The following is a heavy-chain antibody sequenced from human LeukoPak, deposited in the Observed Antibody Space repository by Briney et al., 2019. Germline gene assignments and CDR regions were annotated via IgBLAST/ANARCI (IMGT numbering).Heavy chain of an antibody. D-gene: IGHD3-9*01. CDR1: GFTFSSYA. J-gene: IGHJ4*02. CDR2: ISGSGGST. CDR3: AKDHSRNTYYDILTGYYRG. V-gene: IGHV3-23*01. Sequence: GGSLRLSCAVSGFTFSSYAMNWVRQAPGKGLEWVSAISGSGGSTYYADSVKGRFTISRDKSKNTLYLQMNSLRAEDTAVYYCAKDHSRNTYYDILTGYYRGWGQGTLVTVSS.